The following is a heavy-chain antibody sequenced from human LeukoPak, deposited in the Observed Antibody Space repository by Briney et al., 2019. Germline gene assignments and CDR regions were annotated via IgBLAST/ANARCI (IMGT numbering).Heavy chain of an antibody. J-gene: IGHJ3*02. CDR2: IKQDGSDK. V-gene: IGHV3-7*01. CDR3: AKGIIWSGYHDAFDI. CDR1: GFIFSSYW. Sequence: GGSLRLSCAASGFIFSSYWMSWVRQVPGKGLEWVANIKQDGSDKQYVDSVKGRFTISRDNSKNTLYLQMNSLRAEDTAVYYCAKGIIWSGYHDAFDIWGQGTMVTVSS. D-gene: IGHD3-3*01.